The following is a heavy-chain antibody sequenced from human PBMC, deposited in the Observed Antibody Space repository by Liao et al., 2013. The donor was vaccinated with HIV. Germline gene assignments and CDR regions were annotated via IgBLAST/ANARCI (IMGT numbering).Heavy chain of an antibody. CDR1: GGSISSSSYY. CDR2: IYYSGST. J-gene: IGHJ3*02. D-gene: IGHD7-27*01. Sequence: QLQLQESGPGLLKPSETLSLTCTVSGGSISSSSYYWGWIRQPPGKGLEWIGSIYYSGSTYYNPSLKSRATISVVTSKNQFSLRLSSVTAADTAVYYCAKTGNRPYDAFDIWGPRDNGHRLF. CDR3: AKTGNRPYDAFDI. V-gene: IGHV4-39*07.